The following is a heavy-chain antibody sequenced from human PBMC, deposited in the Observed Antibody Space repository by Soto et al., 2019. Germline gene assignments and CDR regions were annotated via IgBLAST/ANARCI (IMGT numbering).Heavy chain of an antibody. CDR2: MNPINGAT. CDR1: GYDFTAYD. J-gene: IGHJ6*02. CDR3: GRGPSPRAPAGGTPYYYAMDV. V-gene: IGHV1-8*02. D-gene: IGHD6-13*01. Sequence: ASVKVSCKASGYDFTAYDITWVRQASGQGLDWMGWMNPINGATGTARRFQGRVSLSRNTATGTAYLELTSLRSDETAVYYCGRGPSPRAPAGGTPYYYAMDVWGQGTTVTVSS.